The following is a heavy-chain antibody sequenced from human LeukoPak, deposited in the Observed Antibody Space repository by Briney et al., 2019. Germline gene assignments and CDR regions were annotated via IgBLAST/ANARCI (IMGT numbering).Heavy chain of an antibody. CDR1: GYTFTSYY. V-gene: IGHV1-46*01. Sequence: ASVKVSCKASGYTFTSYYMHWVRQAPGQGLEWMGIINPSGGSTSYAQKFQGGVTMTRDTSTSTVYMELSSLRSEDTAVYYCVARLPAAILVDVWGKGTTVTVSS. J-gene: IGHJ6*04. CDR2: INPSGGST. D-gene: IGHD2-2*02. CDR3: VARLPAAILVDV.